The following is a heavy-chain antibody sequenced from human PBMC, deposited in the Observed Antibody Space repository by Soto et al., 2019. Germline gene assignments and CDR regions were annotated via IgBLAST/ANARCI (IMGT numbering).Heavy chain of an antibody. Sequence: GASVKVSCKASGYTFTSYGISWVRQAPGQGLEWMGWISAYNGNTNYAQKLQGRVTMTTDTSTSTAYMELRSLRSDDTAVYYCAGNLGYCSGGSCPFDYWGQGTLVTVSS. J-gene: IGHJ4*02. CDR2: ISAYNGNT. CDR1: GYTFTSYG. V-gene: IGHV1-18*01. D-gene: IGHD2-15*01. CDR3: AGNLGYCSGGSCPFDY.